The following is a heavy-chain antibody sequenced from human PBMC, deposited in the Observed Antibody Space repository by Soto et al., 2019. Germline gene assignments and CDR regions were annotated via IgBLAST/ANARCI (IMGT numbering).Heavy chain of an antibody. CDR2: IMPIFRTP. CDR3: ARDNDRPQLGGNYYYILDV. D-gene: IGHD1-1*01. Sequence: QVQLEQSGAEVKKPGSSVKVSCKASGGTFRNSAINWVRQAPGQGLEWMGGIMPIFRTPDYAHKFQGRVTITADESTSTAYMELSGLRSDDTAVYYCARDNDRPQLGGNYYYILDVWGHGTTVTVSS. CDR1: GGTFRNSA. V-gene: IGHV1-69*12. J-gene: IGHJ6*02.